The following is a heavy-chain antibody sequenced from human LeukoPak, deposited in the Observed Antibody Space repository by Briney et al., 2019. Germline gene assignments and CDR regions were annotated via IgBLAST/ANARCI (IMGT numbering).Heavy chain of an antibody. V-gene: IGHV1-2*06. CDR2: INPNSGGT. CDR1: GYTFTGYY. CDR3: ARDKGGSGYYFF. Sequence: ASVKVSCKASGYTFTGYYMRWVRQAPGQGLEWMGRINPNSGGTNYAQKFQGRVTMTRDTSISTAYMELSRLRSDDTAVYYCARDKGGSGYYFFWGQGTLVTVSS. D-gene: IGHD3-22*01. J-gene: IGHJ4*02.